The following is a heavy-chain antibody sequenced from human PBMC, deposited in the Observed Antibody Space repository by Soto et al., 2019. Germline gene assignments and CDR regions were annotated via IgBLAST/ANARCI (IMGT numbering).Heavy chain of an antibody. CDR2: IIPIFGTA. Sequence: QVQLGQSGAEVKKPGSSVKVSCKASGGTCSSYAISWVRQAPGQGLEWMGGIIPIFGTANYAQKFSGRVTITADESTSSAYMELSSVGSEDTGVYYCARGIRGYYGSGSYFMEWDYWCQGTLDTVS. CDR3: ARGIRGYYGSGSYFMEWDY. D-gene: IGHD3-10*01. J-gene: IGHJ1*01. V-gene: IGHV1-69*01. CDR1: GGTCSSYA.